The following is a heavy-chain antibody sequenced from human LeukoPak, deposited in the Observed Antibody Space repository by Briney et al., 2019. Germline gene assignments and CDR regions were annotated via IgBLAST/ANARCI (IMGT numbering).Heavy chain of an antibody. D-gene: IGHD6-19*01. V-gene: IGHV1-18*01. CDR3: ARAKYSSPPFDY. Sequence: MGWISAYNGNTNYAQKLQGRVTMTTDTSTSTAYMELRSLRSDDTAVYYCARAKYSSPPFDYWGQGTLVTVSS. J-gene: IGHJ4*02. CDR2: ISAYNGNT.